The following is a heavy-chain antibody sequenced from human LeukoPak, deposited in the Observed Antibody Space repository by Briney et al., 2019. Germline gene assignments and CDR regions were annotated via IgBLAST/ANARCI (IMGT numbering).Heavy chain of an antibody. Sequence: SVKVSCKASGGTFSSYTISWVRQAPGQGLEWMGRIIPILGIANYAQKFQGRVTITADKSTSTAYMELSSLRSEDTAVYYCARVSSSWSEYFQHWGQGTLVTVSS. CDR3: ARVSSSWSEYFQH. D-gene: IGHD6-13*01. CDR1: GGTFSSYT. J-gene: IGHJ1*01. V-gene: IGHV1-69*02. CDR2: IIPILGIA.